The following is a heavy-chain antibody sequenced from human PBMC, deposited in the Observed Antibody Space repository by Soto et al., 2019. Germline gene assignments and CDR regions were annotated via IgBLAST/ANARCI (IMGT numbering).Heavy chain of an antibody. CDR3: ARGTYYYGSGDHYYFDY. J-gene: IGHJ4*02. Sequence: GRSLRLSCAASGGTFADYGMSWVRQAPGKGLEWVSGINWNGGSTGYADSVKGRFTISRDNAKNSLYLQMNSLRAEDTALYHCARGTYYYGSGDHYYFDYWGQGTLVTVSS. D-gene: IGHD3-10*01. CDR1: GGTFADYG. V-gene: IGHV3-20*01. CDR2: INWNGGST.